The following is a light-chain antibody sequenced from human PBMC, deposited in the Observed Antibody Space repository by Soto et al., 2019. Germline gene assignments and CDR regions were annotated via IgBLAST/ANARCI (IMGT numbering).Light chain of an antibody. CDR2: EVS. J-gene: IGLJ7*01. CDR1: SSDVGGYNY. CDR3: SSYTSSSTAV. Sequence: QSALTQPASVSGSPGQSITISCTGTSSDVGGYNYVSWYQQHPGKAPKLMIYEVSNRPSGVSNRFSGSKSGNTASLTISGLEAEYEADYYGSSYTSSSTAVFGGGTQLTVL. V-gene: IGLV2-14*01.